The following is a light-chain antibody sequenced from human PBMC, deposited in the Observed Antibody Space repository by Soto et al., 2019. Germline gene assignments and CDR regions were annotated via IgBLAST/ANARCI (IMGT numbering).Light chain of an antibody. CDR3: QQSYSTPPIT. J-gene: IGKJ5*01. CDR1: QSISSY. Sequence: DIQMTQSPSSLSASVGDRVTITCRASQSISSYLNCYQQKPGKAPKLLIYAASTLESGVPSRFSGSGSRTEFTLTVSSLQPEDFATYYCQQSYSTPPITFGQGTRLEI. CDR2: AAS. V-gene: IGKV1-39*01.